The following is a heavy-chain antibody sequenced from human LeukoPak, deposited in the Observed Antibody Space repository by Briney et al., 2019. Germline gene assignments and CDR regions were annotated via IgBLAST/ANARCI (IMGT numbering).Heavy chain of an antibody. CDR3: ARRQTLTTVTTNLYYFDY. CDR1: GYSISSGYY. D-gene: IGHD4-11*01. CDR2: IYHSGST. Sequence: SETLYLTCAVSGYSISSGYYWGWIRQPPGKGLEWIGSIYHSGSTYYNQYLKSRVTISVDTSKNQFSLKLSSVTSADTAVYYCARRQTLTTVTTNLYYFDYWGQGTLVTVSS. J-gene: IGHJ4*02. V-gene: IGHV4-38-2*01.